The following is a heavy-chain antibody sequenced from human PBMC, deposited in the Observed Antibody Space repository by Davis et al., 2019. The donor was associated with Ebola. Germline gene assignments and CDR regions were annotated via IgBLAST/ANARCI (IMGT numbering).Heavy chain of an antibody. D-gene: IGHD2-15*01. Sequence: GGSLRLSCAASGFTFSSYWMTWVRQAPGKGLEWVANIRQDGSEKYYVDSVEGRFAISRDNANNSLFLQMNSLRVEDTAVYYCTREGGGSWSYWGQGTLVTVSS. CDR1: GFTFSSYW. CDR2: IRQDGSEK. V-gene: IGHV3-7*01. CDR3: TREGGGSWSY. J-gene: IGHJ4*02.